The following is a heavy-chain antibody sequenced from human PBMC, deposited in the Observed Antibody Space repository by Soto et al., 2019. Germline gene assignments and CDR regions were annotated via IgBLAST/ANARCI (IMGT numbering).Heavy chain of an antibody. J-gene: IGHJ6*02. CDR1: GFTFSSYS. CDR2: ISSSSSYI. D-gene: IGHD2-2*01. V-gene: IGHV3-21*01. CDR3: ARDRQDPVPQWRYYYYGMDV. Sequence: GGSLRLSCAASGFTFSSYSMNWVRQAPGKGLEWVSSISSSSSYIYYADSVKGRFTISRDNSKNSLYLQMNSLRAEDTAVYYCARDRQDPVPQWRYYYYGMDVWGQGTPVTVSS.